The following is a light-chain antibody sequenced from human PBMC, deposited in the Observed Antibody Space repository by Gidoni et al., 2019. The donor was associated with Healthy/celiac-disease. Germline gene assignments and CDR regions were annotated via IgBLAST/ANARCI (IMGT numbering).Light chain of an antibody. J-gene: IGKJ1*01. Sequence: AIRLTQSPSSLSASTGDRVTITCRSSQGIRSYVAWYQQKPGKAPKLLIYAASTLQSGVPSRLGGSGSGTDLTPTISCLQSEDFATYYCQQYYSYPWTFXKXTKVEIK. V-gene: IGKV1-8*01. CDR2: AAS. CDR1: QGIRSY. CDR3: QQYYSYPWT.